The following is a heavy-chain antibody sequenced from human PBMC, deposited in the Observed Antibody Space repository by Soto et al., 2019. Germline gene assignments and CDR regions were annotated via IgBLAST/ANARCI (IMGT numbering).Heavy chain of an antibody. Sequence: GGSLRLSCAASGFTFSSYAMHWVRQAPGKGLEWVAVISYDGSNKYYADSVKGRFTISRGNSKNTLYLQMNSLRAEDTAVYYCARDLRKYQLLYPSYYYYGMDVWGQGTTVTVSS. CDR1: GFTFSSYA. D-gene: IGHD2-2*02. V-gene: IGHV3-30-3*01. CDR3: ARDLRKYQLLYPSYYYYGMDV. J-gene: IGHJ6*02. CDR2: ISYDGSNK.